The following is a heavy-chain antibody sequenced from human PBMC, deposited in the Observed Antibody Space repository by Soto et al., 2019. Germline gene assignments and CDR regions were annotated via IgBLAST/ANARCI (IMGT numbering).Heavy chain of an antibody. D-gene: IGHD6-13*01. CDR3: ARIESIARNWLDP. Sequence: GESLKISCKGSGYSFTSYWIGWVRQMPGKGLEWMGIIYPGDSYTNYSPSFQGHVTISADKSISTAYLQWSSLKASDTAMYFCARIESIARNWLDPWGQGALVTVSS. V-gene: IGHV5-51*01. J-gene: IGHJ5*01. CDR2: IYPGDSYT. CDR1: GYSFTSYW.